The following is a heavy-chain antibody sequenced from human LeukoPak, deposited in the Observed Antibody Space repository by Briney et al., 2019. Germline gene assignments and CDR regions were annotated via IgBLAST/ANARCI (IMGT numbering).Heavy chain of an antibody. CDR2: IKQDGSET. J-gene: IGHJ4*02. V-gene: IGHV3-7*01. CDR3: AKDLLGQWPTVFDY. Sequence: GGSLRLSCAASGFTFTNYWMTWVRQAPGKGLEWVANIKQDGSETYYMDSMKGRFTISRDNAKNSLYLQMNSLRAEDTAVYYCAKDLLGQWPTVFDYWGQGTLVTVSS. D-gene: IGHD6-19*01. CDR1: GFTFTNYW.